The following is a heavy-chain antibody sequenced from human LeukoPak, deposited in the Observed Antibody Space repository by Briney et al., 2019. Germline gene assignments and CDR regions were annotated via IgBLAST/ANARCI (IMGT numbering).Heavy chain of an antibody. V-gene: IGHV1-69*04. CDR1: GGTFSSYT. CDR2: ITPILGIA. Sequence: SVKVSCKASGGTFSSYTISWVRQAPGQGLEWMGRITPILGIANYAQKLQGRVTITADKSTSTAYMELSSLRSEDTAVYYCARDRGGYDTPSRFGYWGQGTLVTVSS. J-gene: IGHJ4*02. CDR3: ARDRGGYDTPSRFGY. D-gene: IGHD5-12*01.